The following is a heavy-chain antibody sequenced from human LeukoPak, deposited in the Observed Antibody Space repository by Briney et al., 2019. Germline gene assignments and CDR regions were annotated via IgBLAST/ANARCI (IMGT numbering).Heavy chain of an antibody. CDR3: ASGVWWLRGYYFDY. Sequence: GASVKVSCKASGGTFSSYAISWVRQAHGQGLEWMGGIIPIFGTANYAQKFQGRVTITTDESTSTAYMELSSLRSEDTAVYYCASGVWWLRGYYFDYWGQGTLVTVSS. J-gene: IGHJ4*02. V-gene: IGHV1-69*05. D-gene: IGHD5-12*01. CDR2: IIPIFGTA. CDR1: GGTFSSYA.